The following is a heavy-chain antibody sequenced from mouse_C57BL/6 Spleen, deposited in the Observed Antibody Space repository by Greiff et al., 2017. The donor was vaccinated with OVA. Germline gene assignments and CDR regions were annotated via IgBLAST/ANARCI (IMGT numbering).Heavy chain of an antibody. Sequence: VQLKQSGPVLVKPGASVKMSCKASGYTFTDYYMNWVKQSHGKSLEWIGVINPYNGGTSYNQKFKGKATLTVDKSSSTAYMELNSLTSEDSAVYYCARWGTTVVADYWGQGTTLTVSS. CDR2: INPYNGGT. D-gene: IGHD1-1*01. CDR3: ARWGTTVVADY. J-gene: IGHJ2*01. V-gene: IGHV1-19*01. CDR1: GYTFTDYY.